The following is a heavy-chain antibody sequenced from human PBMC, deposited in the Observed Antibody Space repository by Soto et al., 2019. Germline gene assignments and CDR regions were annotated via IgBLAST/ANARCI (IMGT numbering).Heavy chain of an antibody. J-gene: IGHJ6*02. CDR2: IRSKAYGGTT. D-gene: IGHD3-9*01. Sequence: PGGSLRLSCTASGSTFGDYAMSWFRQAPGKGLEWVGFIRSKAYGGTTEYAAPVKGRFTISRDDSKSIAYLQMTSLKTEDTAVYFCSRVGDYGILAGYYKGGYGKDVWGQGTTVTVSS. CDR1: GSTFGDYA. CDR3: SRVGDYGILAGYYKGGYGKDV. V-gene: IGHV3-49*03.